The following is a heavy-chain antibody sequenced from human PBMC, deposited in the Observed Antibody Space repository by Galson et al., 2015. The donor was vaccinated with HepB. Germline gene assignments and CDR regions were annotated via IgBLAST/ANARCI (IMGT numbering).Heavy chain of an antibody. D-gene: IGHD1-26*01. CDR1: GYTFTGYY. V-gene: IGHV1-2*02. J-gene: IGHJ4*02. CDR3: ARGGWELLPHFDY. CDR2: INPNSAGT. Sequence: SVKVSCKASGYTFTGYYMHWVRQAPGQGLEWMGWINPNSAGTNYAQKFQGRVTMTRDTSISTAYMELSRLRSDDTAVYYCARGGWELLPHFDYWGQGTLVTVSS.